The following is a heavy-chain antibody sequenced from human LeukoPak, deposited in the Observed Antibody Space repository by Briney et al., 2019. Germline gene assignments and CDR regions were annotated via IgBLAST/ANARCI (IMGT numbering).Heavy chain of an antibody. CDR3: AREYPKGGSYRFDP. V-gene: IGHV4-59*02. D-gene: IGHD1-26*01. CDR2: VYYSGDT. Sequence: SETLSLTCTVSGDSVSGVYWSWIRQPPGKGLEWIGYVYYSGDTNYNPSLKSRVTMSLDTSKNQVSLKLSSVTAADTAVYYCAREYPKGGSYRFDPWGQGTLVTVSS. CDR1: GDSVSGVY. J-gene: IGHJ5*02.